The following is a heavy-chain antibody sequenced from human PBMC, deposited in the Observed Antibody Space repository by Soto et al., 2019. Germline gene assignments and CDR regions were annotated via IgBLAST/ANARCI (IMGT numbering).Heavy chain of an antibody. CDR1: GFTFSSYG. CDR2: IWFDGSNK. CDR3: AREEGVVARAFDY. D-gene: IGHD2-15*01. V-gene: IGHV3-33*01. J-gene: IGHJ4*02. Sequence: QVQLVESGGGVVQPGRSLRLSCTTSGFTFSSYGMHWVRQAPGKGLEWMAIIWFDGSNKFYADSVKGRFTISRDNSKSTLYLHMNSLRVEDTAVYYCAREEGVVARAFDYWGQGTLVTVSS.